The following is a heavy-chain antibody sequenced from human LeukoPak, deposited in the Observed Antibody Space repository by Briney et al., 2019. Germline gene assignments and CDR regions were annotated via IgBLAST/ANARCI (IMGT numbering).Heavy chain of an antibody. Sequence: GSLRLSCTASGFTFGDYAMSWFRQAPGKGLEWVGFIRSKAYGGTTEYAASVKGRFTISRDDSRSIAYLQMNSLKTEDTAVYYCTRGGTMIVVVISFDYWGQGTLVTVSS. J-gene: IGHJ4*02. V-gene: IGHV3-49*03. CDR2: IRSKAYGGTT. D-gene: IGHD3-22*01. CDR1: GFTFGDYA. CDR3: TRGGTMIVVVISFDY.